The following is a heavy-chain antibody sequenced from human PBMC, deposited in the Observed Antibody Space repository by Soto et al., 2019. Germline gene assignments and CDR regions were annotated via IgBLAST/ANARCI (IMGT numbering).Heavy chain of an antibody. CDR1: GYTFNRYY. D-gene: IGHD2-21*02. Sequence: ASVKVSCKASGYTFNRYYIHWVRQAPGQGLEWMGWIDPNVGNTKYAQNFQGRVTMTWDTSTTTASMELSGLTSDDTAVYFCARNRRAYCGGDCPWGYWGQGTQVNVSS. J-gene: IGHJ4*02. CDR2: IDPNVGNT. V-gene: IGHV1-2*02. CDR3: ARNRRAYCGGDCPWGY.